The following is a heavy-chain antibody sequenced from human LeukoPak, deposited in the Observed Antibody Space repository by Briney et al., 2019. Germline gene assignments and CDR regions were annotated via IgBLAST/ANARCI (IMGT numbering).Heavy chain of an antibody. CDR3: AKGPRATSLAAY. D-gene: IGHD2-15*01. V-gene: IGHV3-23*01. CDR1: GFSFVTYT. Sequence: PGGSLRLSCAASGFSFVTYTMSWVRQAPGKGLEWVSSIVASGDSTFYADSVKGRFTISRDNAKNTLFLQVNSLRVEDTAVYYCAKGPRATSLAAYWGQGTLVTVSS. CDR2: IVASGDST. J-gene: IGHJ4*02.